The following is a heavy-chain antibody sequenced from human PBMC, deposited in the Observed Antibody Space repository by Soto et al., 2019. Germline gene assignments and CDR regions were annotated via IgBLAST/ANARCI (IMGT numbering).Heavy chain of an antibody. CDR1: GFTFSSYW. J-gene: IGHJ6*02. Sequence: PGGSLRLSCAASGFTFSSYWMHWVRQAPGKGLVWVSRIHSDGSSTSYADSVKGRFTISRDNAKNTLYLQMNSLRAEDAAVYNCVRDRYYGMDVWGQGTTVTVSS. V-gene: IGHV3-74*01. CDR2: IHSDGSST. CDR3: VRDRYYGMDV.